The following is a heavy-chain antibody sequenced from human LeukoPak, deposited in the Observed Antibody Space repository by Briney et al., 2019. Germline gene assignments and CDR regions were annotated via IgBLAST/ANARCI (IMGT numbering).Heavy chain of an antibody. V-gene: IGHV3-48*01. Sequence: GGSLRLSCAASGFTFSSYSMDWVRQAPGKGLEWVSYISSSSSTIHYADSVKGRFTISRDNAKNSLYLQMNSLRAEDTAVYYCARVANAGTDYWGQGTLVTVSS. CDR2: ISSSSSTI. CDR1: GFTFSSYS. CDR3: ARVANAGTDY. J-gene: IGHJ4*02. D-gene: IGHD6-13*01.